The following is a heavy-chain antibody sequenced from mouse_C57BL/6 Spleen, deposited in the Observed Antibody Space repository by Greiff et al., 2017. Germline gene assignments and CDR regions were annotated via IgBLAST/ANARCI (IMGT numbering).Heavy chain of an antibody. CDR3: ARVDYYGSSYFDY. CDR1: GFTFSDYG. J-gene: IGHJ2*01. V-gene: IGHV5-17*01. CDR2: ISSGSSTI. Sequence: EVHLVESGGGLVKPGGSLKLSCAASGFTFSDYGMHWVRQAPEKGLEWVAYISSGSSTIYYADTVKGRFTISRDNAKNTLFLQMTSLRSEDTAMYYCARVDYYGSSYFDYWGQGTTLTVSS. D-gene: IGHD1-1*01.